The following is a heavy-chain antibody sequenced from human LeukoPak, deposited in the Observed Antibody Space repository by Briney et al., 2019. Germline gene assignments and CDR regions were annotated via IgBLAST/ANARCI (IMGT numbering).Heavy chain of an antibody. D-gene: IGHD2-21*02. CDR3: ASKVGDVTAYDH. J-gene: IGHJ4*02. CDR1: GGSFSGHY. V-gene: IGHV4-34*01. CDR2: INHSGST. Sequence: SETLSLTCAVYGGSFSGHYWSWIRQPPGKGLEWIGEINHSGSTNYNPSLKSRVTISVDTSKDQFSLKLTSVTATDTSVYYCASKVGDVTAYDHWGQGTLVTVSS.